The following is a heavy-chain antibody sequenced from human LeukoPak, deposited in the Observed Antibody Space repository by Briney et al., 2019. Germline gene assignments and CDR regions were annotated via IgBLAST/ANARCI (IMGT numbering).Heavy chain of an antibody. V-gene: IGHV3-23*01. CDR1: GFTFSSYG. CDR2: ISGSGGST. D-gene: IGHD3-22*01. J-gene: IGHJ3*02. Sequence: GGSLRLSCAASGFTFSSYGMHWVRQAPGKGLEWVSAISGSGGSTYYADSVKGRFTISRDNSKNTLYLQMNSLRAEDTAVYYCANHYYDSSGSDFDIWGQGTMVTVSS. CDR3: ANHYYDSSGSDFDI.